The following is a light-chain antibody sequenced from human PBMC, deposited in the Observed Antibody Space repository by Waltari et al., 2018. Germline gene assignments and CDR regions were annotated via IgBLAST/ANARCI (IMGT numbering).Light chain of an antibody. Sequence: QSALTQPASVSGSPGQSITISCTGTSSDVGGYDYVSWYQQYPGKAPKLVIYDGSNRPSGASNRFPGSKTGKSASLTISGLLAEDEADYYCSSYSSNSLYVFGTGTKVTVL. CDR3: SSYSSNSLYV. CDR2: DGS. V-gene: IGLV2-14*03. J-gene: IGLJ1*01. CDR1: SSDVGGYDY.